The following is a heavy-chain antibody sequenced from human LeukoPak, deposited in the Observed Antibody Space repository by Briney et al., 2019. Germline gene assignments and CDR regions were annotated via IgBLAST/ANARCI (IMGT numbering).Heavy chain of an antibody. J-gene: IGHJ3*02. CDR3: AKGPSGSYYGFDM. V-gene: IGHV3-23*01. Sequence: GGSLRLSCAASGFTVSSNYMSWVRQAPGKGLEWVSAISGSGGSTYFPDSVKGRFTISRDNSKNTLHLQMNSLRAEDTALYYCAKGPSGSYYGFDMWGQGTMVTVSS. CDR2: ISGSGGST. CDR1: GFTVSSNY. D-gene: IGHD3-10*01.